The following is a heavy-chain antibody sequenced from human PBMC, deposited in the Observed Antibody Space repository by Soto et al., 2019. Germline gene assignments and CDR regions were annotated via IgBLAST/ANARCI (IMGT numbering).Heavy chain of an antibody. V-gene: IGHV3-21*01. CDR1: GFTFSGYT. D-gene: IGHD6-13*01. CDR2: ISSSSSYI. Sequence: EVQLVESGGGLVKPGGSLRLSCAASGFTFSGYTMNWVRQAPGKGLEWVSSISSSSSYIFYADSVKGRFTISRDNAKKSLHLQMNSLRAEDTAGYYCAREEIGAAGTPFGYWGQGTLVTVSS. CDR3: AREEIGAAGTPFGY. J-gene: IGHJ4*02.